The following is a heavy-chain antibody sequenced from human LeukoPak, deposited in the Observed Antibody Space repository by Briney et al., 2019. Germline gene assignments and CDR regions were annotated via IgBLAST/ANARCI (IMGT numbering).Heavy chain of an antibody. CDR1: GFTFSSYG. CDR2: ISDSGGST. CDR3: ARVAGDYAYIYYYYYYMDV. D-gene: IGHD4-17*01. J-gene: IGHJ6*03. V-gene: IGHV3-23*01. Sequence: GGSLRLSCVASGFTFSSYGMSWVRQAPGKGLEWVSGISDSGGSTYYADSVKGRFTISRDNAKNSLYLQMNSLRAEDTAVYYCARVAGDYAYIYYYYYYMDVWGKGTTVTISS.